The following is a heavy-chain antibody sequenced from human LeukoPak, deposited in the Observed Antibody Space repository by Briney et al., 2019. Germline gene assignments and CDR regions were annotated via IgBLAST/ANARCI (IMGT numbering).Heavy chain of an antibody. V-gene: IGHV1-2*02. CDR2: INPNSGGT. CDR1: GYTFTGYY. CDR3: ARAYSSGNTVPYYFDY. Sequence: EASVKVSCKASGYTFTGYYMHWVRQAPGQGLERMGLINPNSGGTNYAQKFQGRVTMTRDTSISTAYMELSRLRSDDTAVYYCARAYSSGNTVPYYFDYWGQGTLVTVSS. D-gene: IGHD6-19*01. J-gene: IGHJ4*02.